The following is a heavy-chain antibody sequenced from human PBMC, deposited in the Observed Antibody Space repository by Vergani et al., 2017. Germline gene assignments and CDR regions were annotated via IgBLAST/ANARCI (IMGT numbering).Heavy chain of an antibody. CDR2: IYPGDSDT. CDR3: ARERSSLMDYYDSSQLLLGDAFDI. D-gene: IGHD3-22*01. J-gene: IGHJ3*02. CDR1: GYSFTSYW. Sequence: EVQLVQSGAEVKKPGESLKISCKGSGYSFTSYWIGWVRQLPGKGLEWMGIIYPGDSDTRYSPSFQGQVTISADKSISTAYLQWSSLKASDTAMYYCARERSSLMDYYDSSQLLLGDAFDIWGQGTMVTVSS. V-gene: IGHV5-51*01.